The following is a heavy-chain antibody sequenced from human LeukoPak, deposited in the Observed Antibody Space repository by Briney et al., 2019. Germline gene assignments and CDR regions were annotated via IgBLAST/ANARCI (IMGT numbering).Heavy chain of an antibody. CDR1: GFTFNIYG. J-gene: IGHJ4*02. CDR2: IRYDGSDK. CDR3: ARAKGGTYPNGGPEEC. V-gene: IGHV3-30*02. D-gene: IGHD1-26*01. Sequence: GGSLRLSCGASGFTFNIYGMHWVRQAPGKGLEWVAFIRYDGSDKYYADSVKGRFIISRDNSNNTLYLQMNSLRVEDTAVYYCARAKGGTYPNGGPEECWGQGTLVTVSS.